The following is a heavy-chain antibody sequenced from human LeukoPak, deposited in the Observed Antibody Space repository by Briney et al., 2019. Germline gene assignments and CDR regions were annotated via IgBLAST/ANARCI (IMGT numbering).Heavy chain of an antibody. D-gene: IGHD3-10*01. CDR2: IKQDGSEK. V-gene: IGHV3-7*03. CDR1: GFTFSTYW. CDR3: ARDKSAGADTGSSFYY. Sequence: GGSLRLSCAASGFTFSTYWMTWVRQAPGKGLEWVASIKQDGSEKYYVDSVKGRFTFSRDNAKNSLYLQMDSLRAEDTAVYYCARDKSAGADTGSSFYYWGQGALVTVSS. J-gene: IGHJ4*02.